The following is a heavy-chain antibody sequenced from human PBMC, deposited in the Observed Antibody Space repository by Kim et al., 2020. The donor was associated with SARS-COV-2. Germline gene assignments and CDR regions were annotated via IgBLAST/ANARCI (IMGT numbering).Heavy chain of an antibody. V-gene: IGHV4-59*01. J-gene: IGHJ4*02. CDR2: MYYIGSA. CDR3: ARMREGGSSWHFFDY. Sequence: SETLSLTCTVSGGSISSSYWSWIRQPPGKGLEWIGYMYYIGSATYNPSLKSRVTISVDTSKNQFSLRLRSVTAEDTAVYFCARMREGGSSWHFFDYWGQG. CDR1: GGSISSSY. D-gene: IGHD6-13*01.